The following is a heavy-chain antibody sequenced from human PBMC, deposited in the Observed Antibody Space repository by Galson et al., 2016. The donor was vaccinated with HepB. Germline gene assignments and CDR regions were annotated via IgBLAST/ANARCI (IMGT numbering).Heavy chain of an antibody. D-gene: IGHD6-13*01. CDR2: IYSSGRT. Sequence: LTCTVSGGSISSGGYYWSWIRQLPGKGLEWIGYIYSSGRTYYNPSLMSRLTISVDTSKNQFSLRLSSVTAADTAVYYCARHGRTAAVEFDYWGQGTLVTVSS. J-gene: IGHJ4*02. CDR1: GGSISSGGYY. V-gene: IGHV4-30-4*08. CDR3: ARHGRTAAVEFDY.